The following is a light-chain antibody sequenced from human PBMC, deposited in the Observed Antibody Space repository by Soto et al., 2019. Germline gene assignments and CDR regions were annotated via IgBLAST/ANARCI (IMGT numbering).Light chain of an antibody. CDR1: SSDVGGYNY. Sequence: ALTQPASVSGSAGQSITISCTGTSSDVGGYNYVSWYQQQPGKAPKFMIYDVSNRPSGVSNRFSGSKSGNTASLTISGLQAEDEADYYCCSYTTSNTRQIVFGTGTKVTVL. J-gene: IGLJ1*01. CDR2: DVS. CDR3: CSYTTSNTRQIV. V-gene: IGLV2-14*01.